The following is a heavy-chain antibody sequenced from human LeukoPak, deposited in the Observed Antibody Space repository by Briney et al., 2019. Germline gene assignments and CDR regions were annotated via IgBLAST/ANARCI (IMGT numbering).Heavy chain of an antibody. CDR3: AKRRRAYYDILTGYSDYFDY. CDR1: GFTFSSYA. D-gene: IGHD3-9*01. CDR2: IRGSGGST. V-gene: IGHV3-23*01. Sequence: GGSLRLSCAASGFTFSSYAMSWVRQAPGKGLEWVSAIRGSGGSTYYADSVKGRFTISRDNSKNTLYLQMNSLRAEDTAVYYCAKRRRAYYDILTGYSDYFDYWGQGTLVTVSS. J-gene: IGHJ4*02.